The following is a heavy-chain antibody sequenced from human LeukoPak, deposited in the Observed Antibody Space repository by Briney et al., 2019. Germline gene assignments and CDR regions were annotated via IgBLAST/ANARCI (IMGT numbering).Heavy chain of an antibody. CDR1: GFTFSSYA. D-gene: IGHD3-22*01. CDR2: ISGSGGST. Sequence: GGSLRLSCAASGFTFSSYAMSWVRQAPGKGLEWVSAISGSGGSTYYADSVKGRFTISRDNSKNTLYLQMNSLRAEDTAVYYCAKVLSDSSGYGGYYFGYWGQGTLVTVSS. V-gene: IGHV3-23*01. J-gene: IGHJ4*02. CDR3: AKVLSDSSGYGGYYFGY.